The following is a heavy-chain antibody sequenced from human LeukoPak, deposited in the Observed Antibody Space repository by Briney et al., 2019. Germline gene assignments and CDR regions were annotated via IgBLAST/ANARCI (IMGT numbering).Heavy chain of an antibody. J-gene: IGHJ4*02. CDR3: ARIVVVIRGGGDYFDY. CDR2: ISYDGSNK. CDR1: GFTFSSYA. D-gene: IGHD3-22*01. V-gene: IGHV3-30-3*01. Sequence: GGSLRLSCAASGFTFSSYAMHWVRQAPGKGLEWVAVISYDGSNKYYADSVKGRFTISRDNSKNTLYLQMNSLRAEETAGYYWARIVVVIRGGGDYFDYWGQGTLVTVSS.